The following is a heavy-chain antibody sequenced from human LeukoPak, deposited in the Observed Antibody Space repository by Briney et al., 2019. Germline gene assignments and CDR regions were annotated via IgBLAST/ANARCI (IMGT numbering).Heavy chain of an antibody. CDR2: ICYSGST. CDR3: ARLVGIAAHHFDY. V-gene: IGHV4-39*02. D-gene: IGHD6-25*01. CDR1: GGSISSSTYF. Sequence: SETLSLTCTVSGGSISSSTYFWGWIRQPPGKGLEWITTICYSGSTYYNPSLKSRVTISVDTSKNPFSLKLSSVTAADTAVYYCARLVGIAAHHFDYWGQGTLVTVSS. J-gene: IGHJ4*02.